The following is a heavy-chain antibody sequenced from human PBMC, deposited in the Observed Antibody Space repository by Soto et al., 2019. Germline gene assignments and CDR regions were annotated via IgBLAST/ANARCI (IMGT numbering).Heavy chain of an antibody. Sequence: EVQLLESGGGLVQPGGSLRLSCAASGFTFNTYAMSWVRQAPGKGLEWVSSISRSGRSTYYADSVKGRVTISRDNSESTLYLQMTRLRIEDTAVYYCTTERGMGDTECFHHWGQGVLVIVSS. D-gene: IGHD3-16*01. J-gene: IGHJ1*01. CDR2: ISRSGRST. V-gene: IGHV3-23*01. CDR3: TTERGMGDTECFHH. CDR1: GFTFNTYA.